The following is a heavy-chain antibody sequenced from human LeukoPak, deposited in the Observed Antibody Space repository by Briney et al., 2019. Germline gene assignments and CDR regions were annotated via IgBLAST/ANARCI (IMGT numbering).Heavy chain of an antibody. CDR1: GFTFSSYA. CDR2: ISYDGSNK. D-gene: IGHD6-19*01. J-gene: IGHJ4*02. Sequence: AGGSLRLSCAASGFTFSSYAMHWVRQAPGKGLEWVAVISYDGSNKYYADSVKGRFTISRDNSKNTLYLQMNSLRAEDTAAYYCAKGVSGWPYYFDYWGQGTLVTVSS. V-gene: IGHV3-30-3*01. CDR3: AKGVSGWPYYFDY.